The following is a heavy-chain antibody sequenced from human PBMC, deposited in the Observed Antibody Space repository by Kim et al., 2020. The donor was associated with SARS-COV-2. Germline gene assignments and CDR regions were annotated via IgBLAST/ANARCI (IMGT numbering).Heavy chain of an antibody. D-gene: IGHD5-18*01. CDR1: GYSFTSYW. V-gene: IGHV5-51*01. J-gene: IGHJ6*02. CDR3: ARHRGYSYGSYYYYGMDV. CDR2: IYPGDSDT. Sequence: GESLKISCKGSGYSFTSYWIGWVRQMPGKGLEWMGIIYPGDSDTRYSPFFQGQVTISADKSISTAYLQWSSLKASDTAMYYCARHRGYSYGSYYYYGMDVWGQGTTVTVSS.